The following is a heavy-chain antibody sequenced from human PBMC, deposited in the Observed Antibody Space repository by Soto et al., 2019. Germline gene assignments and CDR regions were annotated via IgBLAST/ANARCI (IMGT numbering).Heavy chain of an antibody. CDR1: GFTFSSYA. CDR2: ISYDGSNK. D-gene: IGHD3-10*01. CDR3: ARASGGYFDY. V-gene: IGHV3-30-3*01. J-gene: IGHJ4*02. Sequence: GGSLRLSCAASGFTFSSYAMHWVRQAPGKGLEWVAVISYDGSNKYYADSVKGRFTISRDNSKNTLYLQMNSLRAEDTAVYYCARASGGYFDYWGQGTLVTVSS.